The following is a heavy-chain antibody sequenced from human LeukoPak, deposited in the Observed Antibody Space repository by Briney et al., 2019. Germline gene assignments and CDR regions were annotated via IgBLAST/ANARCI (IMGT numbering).Heavy chain of an antibody. V-gene: IGHV3-23*01. CDR1: GFTFSSYA. J-gene: IGHJ4*02. Sequence: GGSLRLSCAASGFTFSSYAMSWVRQAPGKGLEWVSTTSGSGGSTYYADFVKGRFTISRDSSKNTLYLQMNSLRAEDTAIYYCARAAYDNSGYLTLWGQGILVTVSS. CDR3: ARAAYDNSGYLTL. D-gene: IGHD3-22*01. CDR2: TSGSGGST.